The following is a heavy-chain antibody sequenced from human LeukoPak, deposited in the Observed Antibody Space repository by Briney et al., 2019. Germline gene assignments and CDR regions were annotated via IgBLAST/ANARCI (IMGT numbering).Heavy chain of an antibody. CDR2: IYYSGST. CDR1: GGSISSYY. V-gene: IGHV4-59*12. CDR3: ARARTGFDL. J-gene: IGHJ5*02. D-gene: IGHD1-1*01. Sequence: QPSETLSLTCTVSGGSISSYYWSWIRQPPGKGLEWIGYIYYSGSTNYNPSLKSRVTISVDRSKNQFSLKLSSVTAADTAVYYCARARTGFDLWGQGALVTVSS.